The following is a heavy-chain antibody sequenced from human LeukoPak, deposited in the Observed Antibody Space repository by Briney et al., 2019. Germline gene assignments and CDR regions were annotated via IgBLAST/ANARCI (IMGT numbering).Heavy chain of an antibody. V-gene: IGHV3-21*01. CDR3: ARGGAGVRQGRFDY. D-gene: IGHD3-10*01. CDR1: EFTFGPYS. CDR2: ISGSSSDI. Sequence: PGGSLRLSCGASEFTFGPYSMNWVRQAPGKGPEWVSFISGSSSDIYYADSVKGRFTISRDNAKNSLYLQMNSLRAEDTAVYYCARGGAGVRQGRFDYWGQGTLVTVSS. J-gene: IGHJ4*02.